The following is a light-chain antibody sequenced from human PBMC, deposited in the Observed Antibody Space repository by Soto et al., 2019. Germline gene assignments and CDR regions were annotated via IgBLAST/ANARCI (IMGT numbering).Light chain of an antibody. Sequence: EIVMTQSPATLSVSPGERATLSCRASQSVSSSLAWYQNKPGQALRLLIYGASTRATGIPARFSGSGSGTEFTLTISSLQSEDYAVYYCQHYHNWPLTFGQGTKVEIK. V-gene: IGKV3-15*01. CDR3: QHYHNWPLT. CDR2: GAS. CDR1: QSVSSS. J-gene: IGKJ1*01.